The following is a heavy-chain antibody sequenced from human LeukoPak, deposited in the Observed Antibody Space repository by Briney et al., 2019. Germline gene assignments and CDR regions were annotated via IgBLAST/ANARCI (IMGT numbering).Heavy chain of an antibody. CDR2: INHSGDT. CDR1: GWSFSVYY. CDR3: ARIHLWPLRYFDY. J-gene: IGHJ4*02. Sequence: SETLSLTCAVYGWSFSVYYWSWIRQPPGKGLEWIGEINHSGDTKYNPSLKSRVTISVDTSKNQFSLKVSSVTAADTAVYYCARIHLWPLRYFDYWGQGTLVTVSS. V-gene: IGHV4-34*01. D-gene: IGHD5-18*01.